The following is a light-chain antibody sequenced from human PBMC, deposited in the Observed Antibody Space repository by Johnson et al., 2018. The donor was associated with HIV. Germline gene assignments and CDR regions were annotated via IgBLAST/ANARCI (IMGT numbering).Light chain of an antibody. J-gene: IGLJ1*01. V-gene: IGLV1-51*01. CDR3: GTWDSSLSAFYV. CDR2: DNN. CDR1: SSNIGNNY. Sequence: QSVLTQPPSVSAAPGQKVTISCSGSSSNIGNNYVSWYQQVPGTAPKVLIYDNNKRPSGIPDRFSGSKSGTSATLGITGLQTGDEADYYCGTWDSSLSAFYVFGTGTKITVL.